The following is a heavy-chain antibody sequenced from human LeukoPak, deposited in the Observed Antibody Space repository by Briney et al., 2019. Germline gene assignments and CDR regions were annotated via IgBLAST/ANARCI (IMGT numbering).Heavy chain of an antibody. CDR1: GFTVSSNY. CDR2: IYSGGST. V-gene: IGHV3-53*01. J-gene: IGHJ4*02. CDR3: ARALYSSSWEDY. D-gene: IGHD6-13*01. Sequence: GGSLRLSCAASGFTVSSNYMSWVRQAPGKGLEWVLVIYSGGSTYYADSVKGRFTISRDNSKNTLYLQMNSLRAEDTAVYYCARALYSSSWEDYWGQGTLVTVSS.